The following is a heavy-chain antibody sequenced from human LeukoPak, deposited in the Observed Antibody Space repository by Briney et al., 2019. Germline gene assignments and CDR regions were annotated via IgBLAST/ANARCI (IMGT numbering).Heavy chain of an antibody. J-gene: IGHJ5*02. CDR3: ARERDYYESSGYGYKGRYKLFDP. Sequence: PPETPCPSRAVSGVSLSGYYWSWIRQPPGKGRGWSGYIYSIGVTNYNPSLKRRVTISVDTSNNQFSLKLSSVTAADTAVYYCARERDYYESSGYGYKGRYKLFDPWGQGT. CDR1: GVSLSGYY. V-gene: IGHV4-59*01. CDR2: IYSIGVT. D-gene: IGHD3-22*01.